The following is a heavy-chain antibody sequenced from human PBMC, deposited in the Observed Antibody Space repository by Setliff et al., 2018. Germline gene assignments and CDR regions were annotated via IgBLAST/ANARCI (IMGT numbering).Heavy chain of an antibody. Sequence: PSETLSLTCTVSGDSISGDYWNWIRQSPGKGLEWIGYIYYSGSTNYNPSLKSRVTISIDTSKNQFSLKLSSVTAADTAVYYCARIAYGSGSYYFDYWGQGTPVTVSS. CDR2: IYYSGST. CDR3: ARIAYGSGSYYFDY. CDR1: GDSISGDY. J-gene: IGHJ4*02. D-gene: IGHD3-10*01. V-gene: IGHV4-59*01.